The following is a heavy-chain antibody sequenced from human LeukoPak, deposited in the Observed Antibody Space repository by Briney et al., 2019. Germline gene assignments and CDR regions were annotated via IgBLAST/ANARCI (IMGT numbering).Heavy chain of an antibody. CDR1: GFTFSSYA. J-gene: IGHJ4*02. CDR3: AKVSGYYGTFSRFDY. Sequence: KAGGSLRLSCAASGFTFSSYAMSWVRQAPGKGLEWVSAISGSGGSTYYADSVKGRFTISRDNSKNTLYLQMNSLRAEDTAVYYCAKVSGYYGTFSRFDYWGQGTLVTVSS. CDR2: ISGSGGST. V-gene: IGHV3-23*01. D-gene: IGHD3-22*01.